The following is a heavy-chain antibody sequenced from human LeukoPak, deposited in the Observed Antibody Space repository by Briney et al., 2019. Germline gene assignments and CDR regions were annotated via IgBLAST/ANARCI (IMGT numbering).Heavy chain of an antibody. D-gene: IGHD6-13*01. CDR3: ARGRAAAAGSYYYYYMDV. J-gene: IGHJ6*03. V-gene: IGHV1-2*02. CDR1: GYTFTGYY. Sequence: ASVKVSCKASGYTFTGYYMHWVRQAPGQGLEWMGWINPNSGGTNYAQKFQGRVTITRNTSISTAYMELSSLRSEDTAVYYCARGRAAAAGSYYYYYMDVWGKGTTVTVSS. CDR2: INPNSGGT.